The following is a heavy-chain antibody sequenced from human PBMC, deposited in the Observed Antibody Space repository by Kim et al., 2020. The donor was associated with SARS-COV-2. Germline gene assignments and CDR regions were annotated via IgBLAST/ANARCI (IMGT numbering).Heavy chain of an antibody. D-gene: IGHD1-1*01. V-gene: IGHV3-7*03. CDR1: GFPFSRYW. J-gene: IGHJ5*02. Sequence: GGSLRLSCVASGFPFSRYWMSWVRQAPGKGLEWVANIKQDESENYYVDSVKGRFTISRDNAKNSVYLQMNSLRADDTAVYYCARVRRSGTTDWFDPWGQATLVTVSS. CDR2: IKQDESEN. CDR3: ARVRRSGTTDWFDP.